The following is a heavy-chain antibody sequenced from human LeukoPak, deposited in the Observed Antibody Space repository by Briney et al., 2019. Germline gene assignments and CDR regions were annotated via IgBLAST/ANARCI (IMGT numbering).Heavy chain of an antibody. J-gene: IGHJ4*02. Sequence: GGSPRLSCAASGFTFSSCAMSWVRQAPGKGLEWVSDISGSGGSTYYADSVKGRFTISRDNSKNTLYLQMNSLRGEDTAVYYCARVNTVTIWFPFDYWGEGTLVTVSS. CDR1: GFTFSSCA. CDR3: ARVNTVTIWFPFDY. V-gene: IGHV3-23*01. D-gene: IGHD4-17*01. CDR2: ISGSGGST.